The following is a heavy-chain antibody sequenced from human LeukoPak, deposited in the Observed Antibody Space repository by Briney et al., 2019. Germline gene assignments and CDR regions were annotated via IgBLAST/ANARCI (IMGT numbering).Heavy chain of an antibody. J-gene: IGHJ4*02. V-gene: IGHV3-48*01. CDR1: GVPFNHYS. CDR2: ISASGRTT. D-gene: IGHD6-6*01. Sequence: GGSLRLSCAASGVPFNHYSLNWVRQPAGKGLEWISYISASGRTTYYADSVKGRFTISRDHATLYLHMDTLRSEDTALYYCASQSSSSSTRAPDFWGLGNLVTVSS. CDR3: ASQSSSSSTRAPDF.